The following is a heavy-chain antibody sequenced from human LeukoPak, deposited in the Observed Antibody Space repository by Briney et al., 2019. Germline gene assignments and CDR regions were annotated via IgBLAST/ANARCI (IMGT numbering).Heavy chain of an antibody. CDR1: GGSISSYY. D-gene: IGHD4-17*01. Sequence: SETLSLTCTASGGSISSYYWSWIRQPPGKGLEWIGYIYYSGSTNYNPSLKSRVTISVDTSKNQFSLKLSSVTAADTAVYYCARGNADYGDVFDYGGQGTLVTVSS. CDR3: ARGNADYGDVFDY. CDR2: IYYSGST. V-gene: IGHV4-59*01. J-gene: IGHJ4*02.